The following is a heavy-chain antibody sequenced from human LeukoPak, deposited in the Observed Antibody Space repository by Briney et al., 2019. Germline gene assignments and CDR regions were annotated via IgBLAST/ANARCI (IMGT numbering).Heavy chain of an antibody. CDR1: GYTFSNHG. Sequence: ASVKVSCKASGYTFSNHGISWVRQAPGQGLEWMGWISAYNGNTKYAQKLQGRVTMTTDTSTSTAYMELRSLRSDDTAVYYCARDSDEDYGGSPLDYWGQGTLVTVSS. J-gene: IGHJ4*02. CDR3: ARDSDEDYGGSPLDY. D-gene: IGHD4-23*01. V-gene: IGHV1-18*01. CDR2: ISAYNGNT.